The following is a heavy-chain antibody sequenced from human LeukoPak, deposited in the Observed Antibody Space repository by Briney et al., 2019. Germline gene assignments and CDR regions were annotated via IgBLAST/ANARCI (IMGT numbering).Heavy chain of an antibody. J-gene: IGHJ4*02. CDR2: IRPSGGST. CDR1: GHTFTRYF. Sequence: ASVKVSCKASGHTFTRYFIHWVRQAPGQGLEWMGIIRPSGGSTGYAQKSQGRVTMTRDTSTSTVYMELSSLRSEGTAVYYCAREEEGGTFDYWGQGTLVTVSS. D-gene: IGHD3-16*01. CDR3: AREEEGGTFDY. V-gene: IGHV1-46*01.